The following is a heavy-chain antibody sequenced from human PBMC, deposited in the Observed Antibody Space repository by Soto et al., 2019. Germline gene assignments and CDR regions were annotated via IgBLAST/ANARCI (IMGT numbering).Heavy chain of an antibody. Sequence: QVQLQESGPGLVKPSETLSLTCTVSGGPISSYYWSWIRQPPGKGLEWMGYIYYSGSTNYNPSLKSRVTISVDTSKNQFSLKLSSVTAADTAVYYCARHARKYSSQNWFDPWGQGTLVTVSS. D-gene: IGHD6-6*01. J-gene: IGHJ5*02. CDR2: IYYSGST. CDR3: ARHARKYSSQNWFDP. V-gene: IGHV4-59*08. CDR1: GGPISSYY.